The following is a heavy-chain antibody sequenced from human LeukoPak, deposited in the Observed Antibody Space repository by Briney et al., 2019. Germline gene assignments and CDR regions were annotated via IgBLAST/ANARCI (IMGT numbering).Heavy chain of an antibody. D-gene: IGHD6-19*01. V-gene: IGHV1-2*02. CDR2: INPNSGGT. CDR1: GYIFTGYY. J-gene: IGHJ4*02. Sequence: ASVKVSCKASGYIFTGYYMHWVRQAPGQGLEWMGWINPNSGGTNYAQKFQGRVTMTRDTSISTAYMELSRLRSDDTAVYYCARVGGSGWDGEVDYWGQGTLVTVSS. CDR3: ARVGGSGWDGEVDY.